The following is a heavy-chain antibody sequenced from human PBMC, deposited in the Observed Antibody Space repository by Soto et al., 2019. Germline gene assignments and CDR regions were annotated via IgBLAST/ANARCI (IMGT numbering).Heavy chain of an antibody. D-gene: IGHD5-18*01. V-gene: IGHV3-30*18. CDR3: AKESTALAHFDY. J-gene: IGHJ4*02. Sequence: QVQLVESGGGVVQPGRSLRLSCAASGFTFSSYGMHWVRQAPGKGLEWVAVISYDGSNKYYADSVKGRFTISRDNSKNTLYLQMNSLRAEDTAVYYCAKESTALAHFDYWGQGTLVTVSS. CDR1: GFTFSSYG. CDR2: ISYDGSNK.